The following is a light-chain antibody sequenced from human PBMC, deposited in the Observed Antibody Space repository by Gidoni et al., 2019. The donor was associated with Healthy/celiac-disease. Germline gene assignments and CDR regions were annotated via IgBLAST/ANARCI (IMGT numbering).Light chain of an antibody. Sequence: EIVLTQSPATLSLSPGESATLSCRASQSVSSYLAWYQQKPGQAPRLHIYDASNRATGIPARFSGSGSGTDFTLTISSLEPEDFAVYYCQQRSNWPQLTFGGGTKVEIK. CDR3: QQRSNWPQLT. CDR1: QSVSSY. J-gene: IGKJ4*01. V-gene: IGKV3-11*01. CDR2: DAS.